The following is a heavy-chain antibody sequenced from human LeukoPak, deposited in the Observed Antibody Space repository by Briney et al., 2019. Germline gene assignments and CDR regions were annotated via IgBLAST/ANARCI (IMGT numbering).Heavy chain of an antibody. V-gene: IGHV4-59*12. J-gene: IGHJ2*01. Sequence: PSETLSLTCTVSGGSISSYYWSWIRQPPGKGLEWIGYIYYSGSTNYNPSLKSRVTISVDTSKNQFSLKLSSVTAADTAVYYCARGYCGGDCYGYFDLWGRGTLVTVSS. CDR1: GGSISSYY. D-gene: IGHD2-21*02. CDR2: IYYSGST. CDR3: ARGYCGGDCYGYFDL.